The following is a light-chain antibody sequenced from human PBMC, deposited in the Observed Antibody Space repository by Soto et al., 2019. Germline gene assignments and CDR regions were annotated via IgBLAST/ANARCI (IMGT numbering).Light chain of an antibody. CDR2: DAS. Sequence: EIVFTQSAATLSFSPGERATLSCRASQSVSSYLAWYQQKPGQAPRLLIYDASNRATGIPARFSGSGSGTDFTLTISSLEPEDFAVYYCQQRSNWPITFGQGTRLEIK. CDR3: QQRSNWPIT. J-gene: IGKJ5*01. CDR1: QSVSSY. V-gene: IGKV3-11*01.